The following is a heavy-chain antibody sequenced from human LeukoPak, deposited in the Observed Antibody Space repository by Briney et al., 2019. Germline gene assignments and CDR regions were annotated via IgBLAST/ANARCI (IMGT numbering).Heavy chain of an antibody. Sequence: QTGGSLRLSCAASGFTFSNFLMHWVRQAPGKGLEWVAVISYDGSDKNYGDSVKGRFTISRDNSKNSLYLQMNSLRAEDTAVYYCARDIDGSSWSIFDYWGQGTLVTVSS. J-gene: IGHJ4*02. D-gene: IGHD5-24*01. CDR2: ISYDGSDK. V-gene: IGHV3-30-3*01. CDR3: ARDIDGSSWSIFDY. CDR1: GFTFSNFL.